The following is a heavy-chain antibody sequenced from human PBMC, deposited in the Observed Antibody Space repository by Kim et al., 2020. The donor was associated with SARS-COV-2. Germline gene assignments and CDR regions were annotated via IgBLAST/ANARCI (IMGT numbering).Heavy chain of an antibody. J-gene: IGHJ4*02. V-gene: IGHV4-59*01. Sequence: SETLSLTCTVSGGSISSYYWSWIRQPPGKGLEWIGYIYYSGSTNYNPSLKSRVTISVDTSKNQFSLKLSSVTAADTAVYYCARDGGWAHFDYWGQGTLVTVSS. CDR3: ARDGGWAHFDY. CDR1: GGSISSYY. D-gene: IGHD6-19*01. CDR2: IYYSGST.